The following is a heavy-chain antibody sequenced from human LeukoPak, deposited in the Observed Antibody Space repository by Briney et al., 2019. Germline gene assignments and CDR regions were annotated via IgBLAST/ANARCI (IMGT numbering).Heavy chain of an antibody. V-gene: IGHV3-15*01. D-gene: IGHD1-1*01. CDR1: GFTFSNAW. J-gene: IGHJ4*02. CDR2: IKSKTDGGTT. CDR3: TTETDTFDY. Sequence: PGGSLRLSCAASGFTFSNAWMSWVRQAPGKGLEWGGSIKSKTDGGTTDYAAPVKGRFTISRDDSKNTLYLQMNSLKTEDTAVYYCTTETDTFDYWGQGTLVTVSS.